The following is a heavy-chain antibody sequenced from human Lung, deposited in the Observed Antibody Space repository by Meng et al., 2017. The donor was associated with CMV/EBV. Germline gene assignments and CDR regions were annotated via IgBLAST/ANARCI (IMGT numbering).Heavy chain of an antibody. J-gene: IGHJ5*02. CDR3: ARDLGYSSGWSGGGNWFDP. D-gene: IGHD6-19*01. CDR1: TFTGYY. Sequence: TFTGYYMHWVRQAPGQGLEWMGRINPNSGGTNYAQKFQGRVTMTRDTSISTAYMELSRLRSDDTAVYYCARDLGYSSGWSGGGNWFDPWGQGTLSPSPQ. CDR2: INPNSGGT. V-gene: IGHV1-2*06.